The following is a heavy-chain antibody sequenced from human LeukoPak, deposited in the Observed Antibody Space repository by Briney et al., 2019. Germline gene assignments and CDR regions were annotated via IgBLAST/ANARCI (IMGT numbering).Heavy chain of an antibody. V-gene: IGHV3-23*01. Sequence: GGSLRLSCAASGFTFSSYSMNWVRQAPGKGLEWVSDISGSGSSTSYADSVKGRFTISRDNSKNTLYLQMNSLRAEDTAVYYCAKVAVAAVRDWLDPWGQGTLVTVSS. CDR3: AKVAVAAVRDWLDP. J-gene: IGHJ5*02. CDR1: GFTFSSYS. CDR2: ISGSGSST. D-gene: IGHD6-19*01.